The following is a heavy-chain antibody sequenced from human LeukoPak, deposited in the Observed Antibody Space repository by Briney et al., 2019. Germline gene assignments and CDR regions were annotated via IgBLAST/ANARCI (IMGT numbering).Heavy chain of an antibody. CDR2: IHYSGST. V-gene: IGHV4-59*08. D-gene: IGHD1-26*01. Sequence: SETLSPTCTISTGSSTSYYWNWIRQPPGKRLEWIGYIHYSGSTNYNPSLRSRATVSLDMSKNQVSLKLSSVTAADTAVYYCAGRVSGSYPDYFDYWDQGTLVTVSS. J-gene: IGHJ4*02. CDR3: AGRVSGSYPDYFDY. CDR1: TGSSTSYY.